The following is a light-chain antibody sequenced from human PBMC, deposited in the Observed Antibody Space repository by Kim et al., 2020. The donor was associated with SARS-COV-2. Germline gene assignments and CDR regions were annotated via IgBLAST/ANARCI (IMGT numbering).Light chain of an antibody. CDR2: KAS. CDR3: QQYNSYSYT. CDR1: QSISSW. V-gene: IGKV1-5*03. J-gene: IGKJ2*01. Sequence: DIQMTKSPSTLSASVGDRVTITCRASQSISSWLAWYQQKPGKAPKLLIYKASSLESGVPSRFSGSGSGTEFTLTISSLQPDDFATYYCQQYNSYSYTFGQGTSWRSN.